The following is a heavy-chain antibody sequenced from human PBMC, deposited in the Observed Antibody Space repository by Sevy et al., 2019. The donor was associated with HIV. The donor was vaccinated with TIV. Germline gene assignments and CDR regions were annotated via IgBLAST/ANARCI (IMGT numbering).Heavy chain of an antibody. J-gene: IGHJ6*03. Sequence: SETLSLTCTVSGGSMEKYYWSWIRQPPGKGPESIGYVYYTGSTNYNPSLSSRVTISVDTSKNQFSLKLRSVTAADTAVYYCARRGDDFISPNWYYYMDVWGKGTTVTVSS. D-gene: IGHD1-1*01. CDR3: ARRGDDFISPNWYYYMDV. V-gene: IGHV4-59*08. CDR2: VYYTGST. CDR1: GGSMEKYY.